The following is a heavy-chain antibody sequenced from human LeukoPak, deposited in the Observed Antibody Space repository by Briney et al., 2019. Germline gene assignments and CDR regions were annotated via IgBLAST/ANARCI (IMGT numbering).Heavy chain of an antibody. CDR1: GFTFSNYA. V-gene: IGHV3-23*01. Sequence: GGSLRLSCTASGFTFSNYAMNWVRQAPGEGLEWVSTVSASGASTYYAGSVTGRFTISRDNSKNTLYLQMNSLRAEDTAIYYCAKGFSGDYRYGFDVWGQGTTVTVSS. CDR2: VSASGAST. D-gene: IGHD4-17*01. CDR3: AKGFSGDYRYGFDV. J-gene: IGHJ6*02.